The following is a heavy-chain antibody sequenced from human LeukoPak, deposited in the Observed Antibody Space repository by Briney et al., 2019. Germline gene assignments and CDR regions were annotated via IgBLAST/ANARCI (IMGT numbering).Heavy chain of an antibody. CDR1: GFTFSSYA. Sequence: GGSLRLSCAASGFTFSSYAMSWVRQAPGKGLEWVSAISGSGGSTYYADSVKGRFTIPRDNSKNTLYLQMNSLRAEDTAVYYCAKVRGIVVPAAAVYYYYYYGMDVWGQGTTVTVSS. CDR2: ISGSGGST. J-gene: IGHJ6*02. D-gene: IGHD2-2*01. V-gene: IGHV3-23*01. CDR3: AKVRGIVVPAAAVYYYYYYGMDV.